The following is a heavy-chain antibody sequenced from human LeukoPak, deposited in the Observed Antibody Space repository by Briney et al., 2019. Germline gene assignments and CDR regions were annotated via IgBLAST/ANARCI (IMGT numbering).Heavy chain of an antibody. J-gene: IGHJ3*02. V-gene: IGHV1-46*01. Sequence: ASVKVSCKASGFTFTSYYMHWVRQAPGQGLEWMGIINPSGGSTSYAQKFQGRVTMTRDTSTSTVYMELSSLRSEDTAVYYCARATVTTDAFVIWGQGTMVTVSS. CDR2: INPSGGST. CDR3: ARATVTTDAFVI. CDR1: GFTFTSYY. D-gene: IGHD4-17*01.